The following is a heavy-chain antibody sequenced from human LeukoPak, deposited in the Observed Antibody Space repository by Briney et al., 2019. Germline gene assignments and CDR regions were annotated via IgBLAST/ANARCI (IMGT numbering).Heavy chain of an antibody. CDR2: IGGSGSNT. V-gene: IGHV3-23*01. CDR1: GFTFSSYA. CDR3: AKDRDRAPDY. J-gene: IGHJ4*02. Sequence: GGSLRLSCAASGFTFSSYAMNWVRQAPGKGLEWVSAIGGSGSNTFYADSVKGRFTISRDNSKNTLYLQMNSLRAEDTAVYYCAKDRDRAPDYWGQGTLVTVSS. D-gene: IGHD3-10*01.